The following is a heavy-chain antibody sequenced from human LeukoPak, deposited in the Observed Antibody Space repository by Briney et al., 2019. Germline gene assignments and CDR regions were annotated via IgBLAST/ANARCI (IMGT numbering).Heavy chain of an antibody. V-gene: IGHV4-34*01. CDR3: ARGGYDYPYDY. D-gene: IGHD5-12*01. Sequence: SETLSLTCAVYGGSFGGYYWSWIRQPPGKGLEWIGEINHSGSTNYNPSLKGRVTISVDTSKNQFSLKLSSVTAADTAVYYCARGGYDYPYDYWGQGTLVTVSS. J-gene: IGHJ4*02. CDR2: INHSGST. CDR1: GGSFGGYY.